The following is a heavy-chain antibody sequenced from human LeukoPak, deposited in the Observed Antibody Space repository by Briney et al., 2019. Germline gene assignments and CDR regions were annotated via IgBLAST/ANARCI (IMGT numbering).Heavy chain of an antibody. CDR1: GGTFSSYA. J-gene: IGHJ4*02. CDR3: ARDLLYLPKMATSSSYYYFDY. V-gene: IGHV1-69*05. D-gene: IGHD5-24*01. CDR2: IIPIFGTA. Sequence: ASVKVSCKASGGTFSSYAISWVRQAPGQGLEWMGRIIPIFGTANYAQKFQGRVTITTDESTSTAYMELSSLRSEDTAVYYCARDLLYLPKMATSSSYYYFDYWGQGTLVTVSS.